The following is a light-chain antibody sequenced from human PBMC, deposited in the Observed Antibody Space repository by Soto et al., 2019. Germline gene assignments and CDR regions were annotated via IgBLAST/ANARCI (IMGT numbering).Light chain of an antibody. CDR1: QNIYTY. CDR3: QQRGNWPLT. J-gene: IGKJ4*01. V-gene: IGKV3-11*01. Sequence: EIVLTQSPATLSLSPGERATLSCRASQNIYTYLVWYQQKPGQAPSLLMYDASNRATGIPARFSGSGSGTDFTLTISSLEPEDFAVYYCQQRGNWPLTFGGGTKVEIK. CDR2: DAS.